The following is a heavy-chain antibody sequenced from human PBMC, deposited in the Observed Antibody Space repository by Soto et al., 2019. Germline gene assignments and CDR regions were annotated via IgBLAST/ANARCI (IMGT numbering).Heavy chain of an antibody. CDR3: AREKFPGIAAAGIRAFDI. J-gene: IGHJ3*02. CDR2: INPNSGGT. V-gene: IGHV1-2*04. D-gene: IGHD6-13*01. CDR1: GYTFTGYY. Sequence: GASVKVSCKASGYTFTGYYMHWVRQAPGQGLEWMGWINPNSGGTDYAQKFQGWVTMTRDTSISTAYMELSRLRSDDTAVYYCAREKFPGIAAAGIRAFDIWGQGTMVTVSS.